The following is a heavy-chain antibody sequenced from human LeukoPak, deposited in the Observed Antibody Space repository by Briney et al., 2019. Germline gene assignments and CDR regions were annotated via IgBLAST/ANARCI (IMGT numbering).Heavy chain of an antibody. CDR2: ISSGGRT. V-gene: IGHV3-66*01. J-gene: IGHJ6*02. D-gene: IGHD6-6*01. CDR3: ARDGYSSSSGSNYYYYGMDV. Sequence: PGGSLRLSCAASGFTVSSNYMSWVRQAPGKGLEWVSVISSGGRTYYADSVKGRFTISIDNSKNTLYLQMNSLRAEDTGVYYCARDGYSSSSGSNYYYYGMDVWGQGTTVTVSS. CDR1: GFTVSSNY.